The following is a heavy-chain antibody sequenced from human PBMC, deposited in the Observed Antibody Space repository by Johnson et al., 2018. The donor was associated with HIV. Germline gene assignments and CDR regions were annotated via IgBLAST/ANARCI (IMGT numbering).Heavy chain of an antibody. V-gene: IGHV3-33*06. J-gene: IGHJ3*02. CDR1: GFTFSSYG. CDR3: AKERSTYYNFWSGSAGNDAFDI. Sequence: QVQLVESGGGVVQPGRSLRLSCAASGFTFSSYGMHWVRQAPGKGLEWVAVIWYDGSNKYYADSVKGRFTISRDNSKNTLYVQMISLRAEETAVYYCAKERSTYYNFWSGSAGNDAFDIWGQGTMVTVSS. CDR2: IWYDGSNK. D-gene: IGHD3-3*01.